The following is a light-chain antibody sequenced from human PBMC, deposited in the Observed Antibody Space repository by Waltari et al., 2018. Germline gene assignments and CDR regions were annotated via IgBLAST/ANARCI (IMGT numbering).Light chain of an antibody. CDR3: QQYDNLSYT. CDR2: DAS. V-gene: IGKV1-33*01. Sequence: DIQMTQSPSSLSASVGDRVTITCQASQDISNYLNWYQQKPGKAPKLLIYDASNLETGVPSRFSGSGSGTDFTFTINSLQPEDIATYYCQQYDNLSYTFGQETKLEIK. J-gene: IGKJ2*01. CDR1: QDISNY.